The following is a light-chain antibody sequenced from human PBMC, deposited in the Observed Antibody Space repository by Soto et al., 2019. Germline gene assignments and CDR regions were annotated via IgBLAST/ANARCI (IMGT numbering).Light chain of an antibody. CDR2: DVS. CDR3: SSYTSSSTVV. V-gene: IGLV2-14*01. J-gene: IGLJ2*01. CDR1: SSDVGGYNY. Sequence: QSVLTQPASVSGSPGQSITISCTGTSSDVGGYNYVSWYQQHPGKAPKLMIYDVSNRPSGFSNRFSGSKSVNTASLTISGLQAEDEADYYCSSYTSSSTVVFGGGTQLTVL.